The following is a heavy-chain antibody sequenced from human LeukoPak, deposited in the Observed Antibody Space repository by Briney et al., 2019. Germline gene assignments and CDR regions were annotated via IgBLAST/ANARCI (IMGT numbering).Heavy chain of an antibody. Sequence: ASVKVSCKASGYTFTGYYMHWVRQAPGQGLEWMGWINPNSGGTNYAQKFQGRVTMTRDTSISTAYMELSRLRSDDTAVYYCAREHWGIVVVPAAIHAAGAFDIWGQGTMVTVSS. J-gene: IGHJ3*02. CDR1: GYTFTGYY. V-gene: IGHV1-2*02. D-gene: IGHD2-2*01. CDR2: INPNSGGT. CDR3: AREHWGIVVVPAAIHAAGAFDI.